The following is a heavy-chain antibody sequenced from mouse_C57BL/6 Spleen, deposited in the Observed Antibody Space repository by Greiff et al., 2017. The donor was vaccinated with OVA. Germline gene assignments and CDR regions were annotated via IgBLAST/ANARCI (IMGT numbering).Heavy chain of an antibody. D-gene: IGHD6-5*01. CDR1: GFTFSSYA. J-gene: IGHJ3*01. CDR3: KRVGPLLAWFAY. V-gene: IGHV5-9-1*02. Sequence: EVMLVESGEGLVKPGGSLKLSCAASGFTFSSYAMSWVRQTQEKRLEWVAYISSGGDYIYYADTVKGRFTISRDNARNTLYLQMSSLKSEDTAMYYCKRVGPLLAWFAYWGQGTLVTVSA. CDR2: ISSGGDYI.